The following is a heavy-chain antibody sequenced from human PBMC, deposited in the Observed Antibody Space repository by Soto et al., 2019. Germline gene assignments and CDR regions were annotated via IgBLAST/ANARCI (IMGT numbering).Heavy chain of an antibody. D-gene: IGHD1-20*01. CDR3: AKDRVNWNNGAFDI. Sequence: PGGSLRLSCAASGFTFSNYAMNWVRQAPGKGLEWVSGITNSGGSTYYADSVKGRFTISRDNSKNTLYLQMNSLRVEDTAAYYCAKDRVNWNNGAFDIWGQGAVVTVSS. J-gene: IGHJ3*02. V-gene: IGHV3-23*01. CDR1: GFTFSNYA. CDR2: ITNSGGST.